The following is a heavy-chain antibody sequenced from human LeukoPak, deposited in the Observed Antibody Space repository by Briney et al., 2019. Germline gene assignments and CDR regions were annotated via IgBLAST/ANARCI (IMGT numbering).Heavy chain of an antibody. CDR1: GFTLRTYW. V-gene: IGHV3-74*01. D-gene: IGHD3-9*01. CDR2: ITPDGSRT. CDR3: TKYLDGAWTKPNDF. J-gene: IGHJ4*02. Sequence: GGSLRLSCVASGFTLRTYWMHWVRQAPGKGLVWVSRITPDGSRTDHADSVRGRFTISRDDSKNTLYLQMDSLRAEDTGVYYCTKYLDGAWTKPNDFWGQGILVTVSS.